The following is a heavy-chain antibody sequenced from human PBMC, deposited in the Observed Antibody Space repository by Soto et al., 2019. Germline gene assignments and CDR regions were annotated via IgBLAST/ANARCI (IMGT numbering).Heavy chain of an antibody. J-gene: IGHJ4*02. CDR2: IYYSGST. V-gene: IGHV4-61*01. D-gene: IGHD1-26*01. CDR1: GGSVSSGSYY. Sequence: KPSETLSLTCTVSGGSVSSGSYYWSWIRQPPGKGLEWIGYIYYSGSTNYNPSLKSRVTISVDTSKNQFSLELSSVTAADTAVYYCARAGGSSDLDYWGQGTLVTVSS. CDR3: ARAGGSSDLDY.